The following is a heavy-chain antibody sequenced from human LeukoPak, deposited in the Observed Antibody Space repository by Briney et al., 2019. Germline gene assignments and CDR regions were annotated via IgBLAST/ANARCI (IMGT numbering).Heavy chain of an antibody. D-gene: IGHD6-19*01. J-gene: IGHJ4*02. Sequence: PGRSLRLSCAASGFTFDDYAMHWVRQAPGKGLEWVSGISWNSGSIGYADSVKGRFTISRDNAKNSLYLQMNSLRAEDTALYYCAKDRSSGWTSPDYWGQGTLVTVSS. CDR3: AKDRSSGWTSPDY. CDR1: GFTFDDYA. CDR2: ISWNSGSI. V-gene: IGHV3-9*01.